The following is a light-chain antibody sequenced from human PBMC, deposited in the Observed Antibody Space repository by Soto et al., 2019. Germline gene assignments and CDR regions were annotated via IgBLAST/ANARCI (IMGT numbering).Light chain of an antibody. CDR2: ADD. V-gene: IGLV1-47*01. CDR3: AAWDDSLGGSWV. J-gene: IGLJ3*02. Sequence: QAVVTQSPSASGTPGQRVTISCSGSNSNIGNNYVYWYQQLPGTAPKLLIYADDRRPLGVSDRFSGSKSGTSASLAISGLRSEDEASYSCAAWDDSLGGSWVFGGGTQLTVL. CDR1: NSNIGNNY.